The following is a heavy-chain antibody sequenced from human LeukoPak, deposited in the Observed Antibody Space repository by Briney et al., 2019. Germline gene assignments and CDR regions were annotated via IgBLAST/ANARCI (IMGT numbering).Heavy chain of an antibody. CDR1: GGSISSYY. J-gene: IGHJ3*02. V-gene: IGHV4-59*08. CDR3: ARPLAAAGNNDAFDI. D-gene: IGHD6-13*01. Sequence: SETLSLTCTVSGGSISSYYWSWIRQPPGKGLEWIGYIYYSGSTNYNPSLKSRVTISVDTPKNQFSLKLSSVTAADTAVYYCARPLAAAGNNDAFDIWGQGTMVTVSS. CDR2: IYYSGST.